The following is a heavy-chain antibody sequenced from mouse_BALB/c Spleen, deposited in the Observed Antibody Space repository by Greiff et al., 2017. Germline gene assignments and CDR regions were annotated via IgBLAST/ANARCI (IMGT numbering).Heavy chain of an antibody. D-gene: IGHD2-2*01. CDR3: ARYGYFYYAMDY. CDR1: GFTFSSYA. CDR2: ISSGGST. J-gene: IGHJ4*01. Sequence: EVMLVESGGGLVKPGGSLKLSCAASGFTFSSYAMSWVRQTPEKRLEWVASISSGGSTYYPDSVKGRFTISRDNARNILYLQMSSLRSEDTAMYYCARYGYFYYAMDYWGQGTSVTVSS. V-gene: IGHV5-6-5*01.